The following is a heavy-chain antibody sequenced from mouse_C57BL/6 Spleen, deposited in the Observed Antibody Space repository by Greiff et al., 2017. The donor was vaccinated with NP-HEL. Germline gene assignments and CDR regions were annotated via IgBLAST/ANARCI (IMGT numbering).Heavy chain of an antibody. CDR3: ARDLLGNDGTWFAY. Sequence: EVQLVESGGGLVKPGGSLKLSCAASGFTFSSYAMSWVRQTPEKRLEWVATISDGGSYTYYPDNVKGRFTISRDNAKNNLYLQMSHLKSEDTAMYYCARDLLGNDGTWFAYWGQGTLVTVSA. CDR2: ISDGGSYT. CDR1: GFTFSSYA. J-gene: IGHJ3*01. V-gene: IGHV5-4*01. D-gene: IGHD2-12*01.